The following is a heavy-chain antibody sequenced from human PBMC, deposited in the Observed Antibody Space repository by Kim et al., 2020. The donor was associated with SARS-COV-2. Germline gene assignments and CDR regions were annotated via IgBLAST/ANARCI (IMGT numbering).Heavy chain of an antibody. CDR3: ARDQQLVRNYYYYGMDV. V-gene: IGHV3-48*02. Sequence: VKGRFTISRDNAKNSLYLQMNSLRDEDTAVYYCARDQQLVRNYYYYGMDVWGQGTTVTVSS. J-gene: IGHJ6*02. D-gene: IGHD6-13*01.